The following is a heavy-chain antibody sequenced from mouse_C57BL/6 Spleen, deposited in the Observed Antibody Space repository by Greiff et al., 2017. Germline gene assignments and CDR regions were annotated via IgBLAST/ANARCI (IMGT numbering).Heavy chain of an antibody. Sequence: QVQLQQPGAELVRPGTSVKLSCKASGYTFTSYWMHWVKQRPGQGLEWIGVIDPSDSYTNYNQTFKGKATLTVDTSSSTAYMQLSSLTSEDSAVYYCARGLRWYAMDYWGQGTSVTVSS. V-gene: IGHV1-59*01. CDR1: GYTFTSYW. D-gene: IGHD1-1*01. CDR3: ARGLRWYAMDY. J-gene: IGHJ4*01. CDR2: IDPSDSYT.